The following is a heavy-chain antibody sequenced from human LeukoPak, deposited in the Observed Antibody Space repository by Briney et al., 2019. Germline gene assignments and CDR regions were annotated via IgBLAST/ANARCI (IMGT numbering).Heavy chain of an antibody. D-gene: IGHD6-19*01. Sequence: ASVKVSCKASGYTFISYDINWVRQVTGQGLEWMGWMNPNSGNTGYAQKFQGRVTITRNTSISPAFMELSSLRSEDTAVYYCARRAVGNSYYYSMDVWGKGTTVTVSS. CDR1: GYTFISYD. V-gene: IGHV1-8*03. CDR3: ARRAVGNSYYYSMDV. CDR2: MNPNSGNT. J-gene: IGHJ6*03.